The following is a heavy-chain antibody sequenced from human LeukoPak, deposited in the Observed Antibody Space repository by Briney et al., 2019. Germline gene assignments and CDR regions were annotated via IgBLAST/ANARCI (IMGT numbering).Heavy chain of an antibody. V-gene: IGHV3-23*01. Sequence: GGSLRLSCAASGFTFSRNAISWVRQAPGKGLEWVSTIGGSGDKTFYADSVKGRFTISRDNSKNMVHLQMNSLTGEDTALNYCVRRGDASSGWGDHDFWGQGALVTVSS. CDR3: VRRGDASSGWGDHDF. D-gene: IGHD6-19*01. CDR2: IGGSGDKT. J-gene: IGHJ4*02. CDR1: GFTFSRNA.